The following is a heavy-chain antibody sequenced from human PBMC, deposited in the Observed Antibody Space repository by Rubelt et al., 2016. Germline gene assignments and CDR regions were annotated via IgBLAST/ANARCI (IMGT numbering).Heavy chain of an antibody. D-gene: IGHD6-13*01. CDR3: ARGNPPRIAGGRAPGKNAFDI. Sequence: QVQLQESGPGLVKPSETLSLTCTVSGGSISSYYWSWIRQPPGKGLEWIGYIYYSGSTNYNPSLKSGVTIAVATSKNQFSLKLSSVTAADTAVYYCARGNPPRIAGGRAPGKNAFDIWGQGTMVTVSS. CDR2: IYYSGST. V-gene: IGHV4-59*12. CDR1: GGSISSYY. J-gene: IGHJ3*02.